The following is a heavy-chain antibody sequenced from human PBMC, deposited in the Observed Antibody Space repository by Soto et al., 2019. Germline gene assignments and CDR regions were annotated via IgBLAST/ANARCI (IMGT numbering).Heavy chain of an antibody. J-gene: IGHJ4*02. CDR3: AKDSTVSLGEFIY. CDR2: ISGSGGST. D-gene: IGHD3-16*01. V-gene: IGHV3-23*01. CDR1: GFTFSSYA. Sequence: VGSLRLSCAASGFTFSSYAMSWVRQAPGKGLEWVSAISGSGGSTYYADSVKGRFTISRDNSKNTLYLQMNSLRAEDTAVYYGAKDSTVSLGEFIYWGQGTRVTVSS.